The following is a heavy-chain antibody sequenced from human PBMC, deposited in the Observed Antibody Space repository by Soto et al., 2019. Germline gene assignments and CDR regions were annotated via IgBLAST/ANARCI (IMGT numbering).Heavy chain of an antibody. CDR1: GFTFSSYA. CDR2: IRGSGGST. D-gene: IGHD1-1*01. V-gene: IGHV3-23*01. CDR3: AKWPSVRGTGIFNY. Sequence: EVQLLESGGGLVQPGGSLSLSCAASGFTFSSYAMSWVRQAPGKGLEGVSAIRGSGGSTYYAVSVKGRFTISGDNSKNTLYLQMISLRAEDTGVYYCAKWPSVRGTGIFNYWGQGTLVTVSS. J-gene: IGHJ4*02.